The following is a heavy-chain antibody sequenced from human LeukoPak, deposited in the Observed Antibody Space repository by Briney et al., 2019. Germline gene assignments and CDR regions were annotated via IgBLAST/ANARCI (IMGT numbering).Heavy chain of an antibody. D-gene: IGHD3-9*01. CDR3: ARVYFDWLSIDY. J-gene: IGHJ4*02. Sequence: SETLSLTCTVSGGSISSSSYYWSWIRQPPGKGLEWIGYIYYSGSTNYNPSLKSRVTISVDTSKNQFSLELSSVTAADTAVYYCARVYFDWLSIDYWGQGTLVTVSS. CDR1: GGSISSSSYY. V-gene: IGHV4-61*01. CDR2: IYYSGST.